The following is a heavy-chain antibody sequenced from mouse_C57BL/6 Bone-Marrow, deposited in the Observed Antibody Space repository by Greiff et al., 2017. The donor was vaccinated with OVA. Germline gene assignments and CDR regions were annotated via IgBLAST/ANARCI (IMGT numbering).Heavy chain of an antibody. V-gene: IGHV1-64*01. Sequence: LVESGAELVKPGASVKLSCKASGYTFTSYWMHWVKQRPGQGLEWIGMIHPNSGSTNYNEKFKSKATLTVDKSSSTAYMQLSSLTSEDSAVYYCARKTAQASFAYWGQGTLVTVSA. CDR1: GYTFTSYW. J-gene: IGHJ3*01. D-gene: IGHD3-2*02. CDR3: ARKTAQASFAY. CDR2: IHPNSGST.